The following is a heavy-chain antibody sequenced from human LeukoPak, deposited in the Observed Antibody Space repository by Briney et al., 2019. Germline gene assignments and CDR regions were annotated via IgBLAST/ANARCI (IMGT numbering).Heavy chain of an antibody. Sequence: YPSETLSLTCTVSGGSISSGYYWGWIRQPPGKGLEWIGSIYHSGNTYYNPSLKSRVTISVDTSKNQFSLKLTSVTAADTAVYYCARDRRYYYDSSGHPQAFDIWGQGTMVTVSS. CDR1: GGSISSGYY. J-gene: IGHJ3*02. V-gene: IGHV4-38-2*02. D-gene: IGHD3-22*01. CDR3: ARDRRYYYDSSGHPQAFDI. CDR2: IYHSGNT.